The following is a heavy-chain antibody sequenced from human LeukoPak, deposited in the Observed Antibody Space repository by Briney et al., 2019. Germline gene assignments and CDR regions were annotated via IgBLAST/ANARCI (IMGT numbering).Heavy chain of an antibody. D-gene: IGHD6-13*01. CDR2: ISSGGNT. J-gene: IGHJ4*02. Sequence: SCKASGYTFTSYAMSWVRQAPGKGLEWVSGISSGGNTYYADSVKGRFTISRDNSENTLNLQMNSLRAEDTAIYYCAKARAGDITAAFNYWGQGTLVTVSS. CDR1: GYTFTSYA. CDR3: AKARAGDITAAFNY. V-gene: IGHV3-23*01.